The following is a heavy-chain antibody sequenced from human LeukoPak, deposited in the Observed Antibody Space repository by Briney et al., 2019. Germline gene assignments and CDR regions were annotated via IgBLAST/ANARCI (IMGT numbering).Heavy chain of an antibody. Sequence: PGRSLRLSCAASGFTFDDYAMHWVRQAPGKGLEWVSGISWNSGSIGYADSVKGRFTISRDNAKNSLYLQMNSLRAEDTALYYCAKDSHSAYGSGTNWFDPWGREPWSPSPQ. J-gene: IGHJ5*02. CDR1: GFTFDDYA. D-gene: IGHD3-10*01. CDR2: ISWNSGSI. V-gene: IGHV3-9*01. CDR3: AKDSHSAYGSGTNWFDP.